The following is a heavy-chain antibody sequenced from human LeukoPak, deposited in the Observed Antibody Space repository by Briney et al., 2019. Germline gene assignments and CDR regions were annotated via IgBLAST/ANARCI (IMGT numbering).Heavy chain of an antibody. V-gene: IGHV3-9*03. D-gene: IGHD3-10*01. CDR1: GFTFDDYA. J-gene: IGHJ3*02. CDR2: ISWNSGNV. Sequence: GGSLRLSCAASGFTFDDYAMHWVRQAPGKGLEWVSGISWNSGNVGYADSVKGRLTISRDNAKNSLYLQMDSLRAGDMALYFCTKDIGPGTTVRVQAFDIWGQGTMVTVSS. CDR3: TKDIGPGTTVRVQAFDI.